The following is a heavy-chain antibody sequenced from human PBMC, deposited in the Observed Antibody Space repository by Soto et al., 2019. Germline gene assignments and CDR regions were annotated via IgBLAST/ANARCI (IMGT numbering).Heavy chain of an antibody. J-gene: IGHJ6*02. CDR2: ISSSSSTI. CDR1: GFTFSSYS. CDR3: ARDYEVITFGGVRFYYYGMDV. D-gene: IGHD3-16*01. V-gene: IGHV3-48*02. Sequence: GGSLRLSCAASGFTFSSYSMNWVRQAPGKGLEWVSYISSSSSTIYYADSVKGRFTISRDNAKNSLYLQMNSLRDEDTAVYYCARDYEVITFGGVRFYYYGMDVWGQGTTVTVSS.